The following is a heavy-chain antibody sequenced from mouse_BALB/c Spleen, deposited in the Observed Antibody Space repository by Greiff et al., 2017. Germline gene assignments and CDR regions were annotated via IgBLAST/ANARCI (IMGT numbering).Heavy chain of an antibody. J-gene: IGHJ2*01. Sequence: EVKLQESGGGLVQPGGSLKLSCAASGFTFSSYGMSWVRQTPDKRLELVATINSNGGSTYYPDSVKGRFTISRDNAKNTLYLQMSSLKSEDTAMYYCARDLRDFDYWGQGTTLTVSS. CDR1: GFTFSSYG. CDR3: ARDLRDFDY. V-gene: IGHV5-6-3*01. CDR2: INSNGGST. D-gene: IGHD3-1*01.